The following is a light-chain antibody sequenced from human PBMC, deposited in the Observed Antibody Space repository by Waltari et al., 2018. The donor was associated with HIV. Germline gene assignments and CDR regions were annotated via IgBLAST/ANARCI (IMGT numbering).Light chain of an antibody. J-gene: IGLJ1*01. CDR3: QVWDMTSDHFV. CDR2: DDV. CDR1: NIGEKS. V-gene: IGLV3-21*02. Sequence: SYILTQPPSVSVATGQTARGTWGGNNIGEKSVHWYRQKLGQTPVLVVYDDVERPSGMSDRISGSNSGNTATLFISRADVGDEAEYYCQVWDMTSDHFVFGPGTTVTVL.